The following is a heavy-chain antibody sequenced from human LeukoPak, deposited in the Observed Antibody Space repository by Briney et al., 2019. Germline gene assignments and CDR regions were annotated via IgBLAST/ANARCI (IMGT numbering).Heavy chain of an antibody. Sequence: PGGSLRLSRTASGFTLTNHAVSWVRQAPGKGLEWVSAEGSAGGTYYADSVKGRFTISRDNSQNTLSLQLNSLRVEDTAVYYCASRTWIGAGYYAFDIWGQGTMVTVSS. V-gene: IGHV3-23*01. J-gene: IGHJ3*02. D-gene: IGHD1-26*01. CDR3: ASRTWIGAGYYAFDI. CDR2: EGSAGGT. CDR1: GFTLTNHA.